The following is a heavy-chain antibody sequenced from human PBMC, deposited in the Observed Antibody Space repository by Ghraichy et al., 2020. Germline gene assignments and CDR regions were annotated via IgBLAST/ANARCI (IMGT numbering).Heavy chain of an antibody. D-gene: IGHD3-3*01. J-gene: IGHJ6*03. V-gene: IGHV3-23*01. CDR3: AKEGYDFWSGYYMEYYNYYYMDV. CDR2: ISGSGGST. Sequence: GALRLSCAASGFTFSSYAMSWVRQAPGKGLEWVSAISGSGGSTYYADSVKGRFTISRDNSKNTLYLQMNSLRAEDTAVNYCAKEGYDFWSGYYMEYYNYYYMDVWGKGTTVTVSS. CDR1: GFTFSSYA.